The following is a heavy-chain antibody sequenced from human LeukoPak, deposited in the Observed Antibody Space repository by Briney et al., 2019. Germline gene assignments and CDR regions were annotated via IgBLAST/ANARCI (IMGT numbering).Heavy chain of an antibody. V-gene: IGHV3-74*01. CDR1: GFTFSSYW. D-gene: IGHD2-2*02. CDR3: ARDLWAVPAAILYNWFDP. CDR2: INSNGSST. Sequence: PGGPLRLSCAASGFTFSSYWMHWVRQAPGKGLVWVSRINSNGSSTSYADSVKGRFTISRDNAKNTLYLQMNSLRAEDTAVYYCARDLWAVPAAILYNWFDPWGQGTLVTVSS. J-gene: IGHJ5*02.